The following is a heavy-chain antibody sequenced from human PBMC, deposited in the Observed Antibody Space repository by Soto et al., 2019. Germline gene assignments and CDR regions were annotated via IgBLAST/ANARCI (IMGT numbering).Heavy chain of an antibody. D-gene: IGHD3-22*01. J-gene: IGHJ4*02. CDR1: GFTFSSYA. CDR2: ISYDGSNK. V-gene: IGHV3-30-3*01. CDR3: ARGAGTYYYDSSGFESFDY. Sequence: QVQLVESGGGMVQPGRSLRLSCAASGFTFSSYAMHWVRQAPGKGLEWVAVISYDGSNKYYADSVKGRFTISRDNSKNTLYLQMNSLRAEDTAVYYCARGAGTYYYDSSGFESFDYWGQGTLVTVSS.